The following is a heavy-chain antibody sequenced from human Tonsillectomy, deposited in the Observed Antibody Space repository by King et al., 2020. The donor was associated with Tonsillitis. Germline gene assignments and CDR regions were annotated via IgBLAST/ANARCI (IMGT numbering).Heavy chain of an antibody. CDR2: IDWDDDT. D-gene: IGHD6-13*01. CDR1: GFSLSTSGMC. CDR3: ARIWRGSSWSLDY. Sequence: TLKESGPALVKPTHTLTLTCTFSGFSLSTSGMCVSWIRQPPGKALEWLARIDWDDDTFYSTSLRTRLTISKDTSKNQVVLTMTNMDPVDTATYYCARIWRGSSWSLDYWGQGTLVTVSS. J-gene: IGHJ4*02. V-gene: IGHV2-70*04.